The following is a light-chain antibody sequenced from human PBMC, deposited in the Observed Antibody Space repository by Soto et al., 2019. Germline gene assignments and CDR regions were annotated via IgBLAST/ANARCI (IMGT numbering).Light chain of an antibody. Sequence: EIVLTQSPATLSLSPGERATLSCRASQSVSSYLVWYQQKPAQAPRLLVYDASNRATGIPARFSGSGSGTDFTLTISSLEPEDFAVYYCQQRSNWPPRVTSGQGTRLE. J-gene: IGKJ5*01. CDR1: QSVSSY. V-gene: IGKV3-11*01. CDR2: DAS. CDR3: QQRSNWPPRVT.